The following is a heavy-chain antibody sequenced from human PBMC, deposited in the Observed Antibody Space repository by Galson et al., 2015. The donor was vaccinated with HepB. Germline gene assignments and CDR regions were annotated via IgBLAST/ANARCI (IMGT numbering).Heavy chain of an antibody. V-gene: IGHV1-2*02. CDR3: AREYYDSSGYVR. CDR2: INPNSGGT. CDR1: GYTFTGYY. Sequence: SCKASGYTFTGYYMHWVRQAPGQGLEWMGWINPNSGGTNYAQKFQGRVTMTRDTSIGTAYMELSRLRSDDTAVYYCAREYYDSSGYVRWGQGTLVTVSS. D-gene: IGHD3-22*01. J-gene: IGHJ4*02.